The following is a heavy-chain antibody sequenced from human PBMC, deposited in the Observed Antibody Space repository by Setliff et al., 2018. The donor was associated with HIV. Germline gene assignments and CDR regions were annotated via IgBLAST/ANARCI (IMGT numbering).Heavy chain of an antibody. D-gene: IGHD6-13*01. J-gene: IGHJ3*01. V-gene: IGHV3-23*01. CDR1: GFTFSSYA. CDR2: FGGSGDGT. CDR3: AKGVGVATAGGTLDAFDV. Sequence: QAGGSLRLSCAASGFTFSSYAMSWVRQAPGKGLEWVSTFGGSGDGTYYADSVKGRFTISRDNSKSTLYLQMNSLRAEDTAIYYCAKGVGVATAGGTLDAFDVWGQGTMVTVSS.